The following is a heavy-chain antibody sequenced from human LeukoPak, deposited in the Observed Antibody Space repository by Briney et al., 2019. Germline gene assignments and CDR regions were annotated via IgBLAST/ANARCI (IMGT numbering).Heavy chain of an antibody. Sequence: GESLKISCKISGYKLTNNWIGWVRQVPGKGLEWMGLIYPGYSDGKYSPSFQGQVTISADKSISTAYLQWSSLKASDTAMYYCARSIAVAGGLDYWGQGTLVTVSS. D-gene: IGHD6-19*01. CDR3: ARSIAVAGGLDY. V-gene: IGHV5-51*01. J-gene: IGHJ4*02. CDR1: GYKLTNNW. CDR2: IYPGYSDG.